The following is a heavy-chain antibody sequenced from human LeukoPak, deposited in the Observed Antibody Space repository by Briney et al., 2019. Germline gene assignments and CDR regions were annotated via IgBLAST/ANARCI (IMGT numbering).Heavy chain of an antibody. CDR3: AGRLWRRDGYNLSAFDI. Sequence: SETLSLTCTVSGGSISSYYWTWIRQAPGKGLEWIGHIHYSGGTNYNPSLKSRVTISVDTSKNQFSLKLSSVTAADTAVYYCAGRLWRRDGYNLSAFDIWGQGTMVTVSS. CDR1: GGSISSYY. CDR2: IHYSGGT. D-gene: IGHD5-24*01. V-gene: IGHV4-59*01. J-gene: IGHJ3*02.